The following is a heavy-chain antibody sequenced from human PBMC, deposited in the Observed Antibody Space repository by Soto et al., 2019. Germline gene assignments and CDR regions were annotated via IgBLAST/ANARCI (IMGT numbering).Heavy chain of an antibody. CDR1: GFTFRNYD. J-gene: IGHJ6*02. Sequence: EVQLVESGGGLVQPGGSLRLSCEASGFTFRNYDMHWVRQGTGKGLEWVSGISAAGDPDYADSVEGRFTISSENAQTSFFLQMNSLRVGDTAVYYCARTDRDFYGLDVWGPGTKVIVSS. CDR2: ISAAGDP. CDR3: ARTDRDFYGLDV. V-gene: IGHV3-13*05.